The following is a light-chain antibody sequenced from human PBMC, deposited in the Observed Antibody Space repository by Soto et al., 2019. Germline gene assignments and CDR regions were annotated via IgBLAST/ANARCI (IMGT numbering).Light chain of an antibody. CDR1: QSFSSRY. CDR3: QQYGSSPPYS. Sequence: EIVLTQSPGTLSLSPGERATLSCRASQSFSSRYLAWYQQKPGQAPRFLIYGASSRATGIPDRFSGSGSGTDFTLTISRVEPDDFAEYYCQQYGSSPPYSFGQGTKLEIK. V-gene: IGKV3-20*01. J-gene: IGKJ2*03. CDR2: GAS.